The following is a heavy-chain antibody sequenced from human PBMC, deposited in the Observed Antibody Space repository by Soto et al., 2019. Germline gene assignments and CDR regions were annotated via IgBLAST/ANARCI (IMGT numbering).Heavy chain of an antibody. CDR2: INHSGST. V-gene: IGHV4-34*01. D-gene: IGHD3-22*01. CDR3: ARGRIPYYYDSSGYLPGSYFDY. J-gene: IGHJ4*02. Sequence: QVQLQQWGAGLLKPSETLSLTCAVYGGSFSGYYWSWIRQPPGKGLEWIGEINHSGSTNYNPSLKSRVTISVDTYKNQFSLKLSSVTAADTAVYYCARGRIPYYYDSSGYLPGSYFDYWGQGTLVTVSS. CDR1: GGSFSGYY.